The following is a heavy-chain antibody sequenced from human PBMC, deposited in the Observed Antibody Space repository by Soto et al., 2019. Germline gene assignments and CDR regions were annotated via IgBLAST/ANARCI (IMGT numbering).Heavy chain of an antibody. J-gene: IGHJ6*02. V-gene: IGHV1-69*01. CDR3: ARGAESSSRYYYYYGMDV. Sequence: QVQLVQSGAEVKKPGSSVKVSCKASGGTFSSYAISWVRQAPGQGLEWMGGIIPIFGTANYAQKFQGRVTMTADEATSTAYMELSSLRSEDTAVYYCARGAESSSRYYYYYGMDVWGQGTTVTVSS. CDR1: GGTFSSYA. D-gene: IGHD6-6*01. CDR2: IIPIFGTA.